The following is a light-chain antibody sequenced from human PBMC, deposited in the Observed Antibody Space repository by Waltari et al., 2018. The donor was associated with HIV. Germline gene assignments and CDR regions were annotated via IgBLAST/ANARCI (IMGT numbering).Light chain of an antibody. Sequence: QSVLTQPPSASGTPGQRVTIPCSGSSSTIGRNYVYWYQQLPGTTPQLLIYSNNQRPSGVPDRFSGSKSGTSTSLAISGLRSEDEADYYCAAWDDSLSAPVFGGGTKLTVL. J-gene: IGLJ3*02. V-gene: IGLV1-47*02. CDR2: SNN. CDR1: SSTIGRNY. CDR3: AAWDDSLSAPV.